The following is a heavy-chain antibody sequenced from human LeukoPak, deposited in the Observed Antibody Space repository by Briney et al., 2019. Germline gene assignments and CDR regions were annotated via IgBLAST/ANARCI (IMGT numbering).Heavy chain of an antibody. V-gene: IGHV4-38-2*02. Sequence: SESLSLTCTVSGYSISSGYYWGWIRQPPGKGLEWVGSIYHSGSTYYNPSLKSRVTISVDTSKNQFSLKLSSVTAADTAVYYCATLNGSGSYYADYWGQGTLVTVSS. CDR3: ATLNGSGSYYADY. CDR2: IYHSGST. D-gene: IGHD3-10*01. CDR1: GYSISSGYY. J-gene: IGHJ4*02.